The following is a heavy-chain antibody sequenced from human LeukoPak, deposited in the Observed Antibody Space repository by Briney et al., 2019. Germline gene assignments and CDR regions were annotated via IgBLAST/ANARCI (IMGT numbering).Heavy chain of an antibody. CDR2: INWNGGST. D-gene: IGHD3-3*01. CDR3: ARLERGDFWSGYYTGLLYYYYMDV. CDR1: GFTFDDYG. J-gene: IGHJ6*03. V-gene: IGHV3-20*04. Sequence: PGGSLRLSCAASGFTFDDYGMSWVRQAPGEGLEWVSGINWNGGSTGYADSVKGRFTISRDNAKNSLYLQMNSLRAEDTALYYCARLERGDFWSGYYTGLLYYYYMDVWGKGTTVIVSS.